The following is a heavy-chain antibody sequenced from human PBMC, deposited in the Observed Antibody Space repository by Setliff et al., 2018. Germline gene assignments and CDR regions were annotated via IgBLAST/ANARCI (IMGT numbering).Heavy chain of an antibody. V-gene: IGHV3-21*01. CDR2: ISSSSSYI. D-gene: IGHD6-25*01. CDR3: ARSPANGGHDAFDI. CDR1: GFTFSSYS. Sequence: PGGSLRLSCAASGFTFSSYSMNWVRQAPGKGLEWVSSISSSSSYIYYADSVKGRFTISRDNAKNSLYLQMNSLRAEDTAVYYCARSPANGGHDAFDIWGQGTMVTVSS. J-gene: IGHJ3*02.